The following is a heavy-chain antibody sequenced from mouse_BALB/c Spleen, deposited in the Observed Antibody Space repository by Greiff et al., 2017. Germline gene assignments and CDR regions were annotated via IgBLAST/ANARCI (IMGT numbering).Heavy chain of an antibody. D-gene: IGHD2-14*01. CDR2: ISSGSSTI. CDR1: GFTFSSFG. Sequence: EVKLMESGGGLVQPGGSRKLSCAASGFTFSSFGMHWVRQAPEKGLEWVAYISSGSSTIYYADTVKGRFTISRDNPKNTLFLQMTSLRSEDTAMYYCARGRVRDAMDYWGQGTSVTVSS. J-gene: IGHJ4*01. CDR3: ARGRVRDAMDY. V-gene: IGHV5-17*02.